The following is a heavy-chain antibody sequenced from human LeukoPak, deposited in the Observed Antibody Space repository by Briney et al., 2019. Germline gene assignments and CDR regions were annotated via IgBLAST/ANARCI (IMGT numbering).Heavy chain of an antibody. Sequence: GRSLRLSCAASGFTFSSYAMHWVRQAPGKGLEWVALISYDGSDKYYADSVKGRFTISRDNSKNTLSLQMNSLRAEDTALFYCAKARSPYTSSSGVDYWGQGTLVTVSS. CDR3: AKARSPYTSSSGVDY. CDR1: GFTFSSYA. D-gene: IGHD6-6*01. CDR2: ISYDGSDK. J-gene: IGHJ4*02. V-gene: IGHV3-30*18.